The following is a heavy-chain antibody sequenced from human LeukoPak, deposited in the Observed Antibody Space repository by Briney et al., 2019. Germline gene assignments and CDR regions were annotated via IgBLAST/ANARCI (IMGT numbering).Heavy chain of an antibody. J-gene: IGHJ4*02. CDR1: GLTFSSYW. V-gene: IGHV3-7*01. CDR2: INQDGSEK. Sequence: PGGSLRLSCAASGLTFSSYWMTWVRQAPAKGLEWVASINQDGSEKYYVDSVKGRFTISRDNAKNSLYLQMNSLRTEDTAVYYCVRDGSSWGNFDCWGQGTLVSVSS. CDR3: VRDGSSWGNFDC. D-gene: IGHD7-27*01.